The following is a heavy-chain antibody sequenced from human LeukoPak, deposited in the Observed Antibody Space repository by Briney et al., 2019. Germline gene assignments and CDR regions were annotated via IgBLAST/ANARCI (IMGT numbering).Heavy chain of an antibody. CDR1: GYSFTSYW. D-gene: IGHD3-22*01. CDR2: IYPGDSDT. CDR3: ARHDNYYDSSGPIDY. Sequence: GESLKISCKGSGYSFTSYWIGWVRQMPGKGLEWMGIIYPGDSDTRYSPSFQGQVTISADKSISTAYLQWSSLKAWDTAMYYCARHDNYYDSSGPIDYWGQGTLVTVSS. V-gene: IGHV5-51*01. J-gene: IGHJ4*02.